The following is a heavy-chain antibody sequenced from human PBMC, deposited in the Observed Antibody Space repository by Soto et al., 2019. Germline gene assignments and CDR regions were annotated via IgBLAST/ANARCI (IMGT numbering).Heavy chain of an antibody. V-gene: IGHV1-69*01. J-gene: IGHJ4*02. Sequence: QVQLVQSGAEVKKPGSSVKVSCKASGGTFSSYAISWVRQAPGQGLEWMGGIIPIFGTANYAQKFQGRVTITADESTSTAYMELSSLRSEETAVYYCARDLDYDYVWGSYRYTGWGQGTLVTVSS. CDR1: GGTFSSYA. CDR3: ARDLDYDYVWGSYRYTG. CDR2: IIPIFGTA. D-gene: IGHD3-16*02.